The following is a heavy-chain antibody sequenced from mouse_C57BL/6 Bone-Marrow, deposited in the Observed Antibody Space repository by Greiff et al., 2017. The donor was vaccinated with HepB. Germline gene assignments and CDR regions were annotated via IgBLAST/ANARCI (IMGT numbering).Heavy chain of an antibody. CDR3: ARDQGRDWDFGV. CDR1: GFTFSSYA. D-gene: IGHD3-2*02. J-gene: IGHJ1*03. Sequence: EVQRVESGGGLVKPGRSLKLSCAASGFTFSSYAMSWVRQTPEKRLEWVATISDGGSYTYYPDNVKGRFTISRDNAKNNLYLQMSHLNSEDTGMCYCARDQGRDWDFGVWGTGTTVTVYS. V-gene: IGHV5-4*01. CDR2: ISDGGSYT.